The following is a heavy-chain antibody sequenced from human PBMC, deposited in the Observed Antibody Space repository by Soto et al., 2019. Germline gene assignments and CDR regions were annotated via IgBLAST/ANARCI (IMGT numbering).Heavy chain of an antibody. CDR3: ARIRLGNYALKYFSS. V-gene: IGHV3-72*01. D-gene: IGHD1-7*01. J-gene: IGHJ1*01. CDR1: GFTFSDNY. Sequence: EVQLVESGGGLVQPGGSLRLSCAASGFTFSDNYVDWVRQAPGKGLEWVARIRNKANSYSTEYAASEKGRFTSSRDDSKIIAYLQKSSLKTEDTAGYRYARIRLGNYALKYFSSWGQSTLVTVSS. CDR2: IRNKANSYST.